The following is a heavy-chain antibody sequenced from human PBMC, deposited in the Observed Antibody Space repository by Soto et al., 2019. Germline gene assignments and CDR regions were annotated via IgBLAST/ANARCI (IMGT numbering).Heavy chain of an antibody. Sequence: QVQLVESGGGVVQPGRSLRLSCAASGFTFSSYGMHWVRQAPGKGLEWVAVIGYDGSNKYYGDSVKGRFTIYRDNSKNTLYLQTNSPRAEDTAVDYCARRIGPIDYWGQGTLVTVSS. V-gene: IGHV3-33*01. CDR1: GFTFSSYG. CDR2: IGYDGSNK. CDR3: ARRIGPIDY. D-gene: IGHD2-15*01. J-gene: IGHJ4*02.